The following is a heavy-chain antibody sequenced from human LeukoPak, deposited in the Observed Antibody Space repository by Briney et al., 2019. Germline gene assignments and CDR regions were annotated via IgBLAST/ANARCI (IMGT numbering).Heavy chain of an antibody. J-gene: IGHJ4*02. D-gene: IGHD1-26*01. V-gene: IGHV3-15*01. CDR1: GFTFSNAW. CDR2: IKSKTDGGTT. Sequence: GGSLTLSCAASGFTFSNAWMSWVRQAPGTGLEWVDRIKSKTDGGTTDYAAPVKGRFTISRDDSKNTLYLQMNSLKTEDTAVYYCTTMSGSYRSYWGQGTLVTVSS. CDR3: TTMSGSYRSY.